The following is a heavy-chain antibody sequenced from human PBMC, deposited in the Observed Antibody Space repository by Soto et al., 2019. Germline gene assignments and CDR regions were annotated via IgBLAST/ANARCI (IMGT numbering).Heavy chain of an antibody. CDR1: GYTLTELS. CDR2: FDPEDGET. J-gene: IGHJ4*02. Sequence: ASVKVSCKVSGYTLTELSMHWVRQAPGKGLEWMGGFDPEDGETIYAQKFQGRVTMTEDTSTDTAYMELSSLRSEDTAVYYCATDVYASEPPYDILTGYAPAGVYWGQGTLVTVSS. V-gene: IGHV1-24*01. D-gene: IGHD3-9*01. CDR3: ATDVYASEPPYDILTGYAPAGVY.